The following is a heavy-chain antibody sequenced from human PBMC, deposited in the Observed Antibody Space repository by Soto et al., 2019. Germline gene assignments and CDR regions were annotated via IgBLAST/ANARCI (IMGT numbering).Heavy chain of an antibody. J-gene: IGHJ6*02. CDR2: IIPIFGTA. CDR3: ARDWTMVRGVTYYYYGMDV. CDR1: GGTFSSYA. Sequence: SVKVSCNASGGTFSSYAISWVRQAPGQGLEWMGGIIPIFGTANYAQKFQGRVTITADESTSTAYMELSSLRSEDMAVYYCARDWTMVRGVTYYYYGMDVWGQGTTVTVSS. D-gene: IGHD3-10*01. V-gene: IGHV1-69*13.